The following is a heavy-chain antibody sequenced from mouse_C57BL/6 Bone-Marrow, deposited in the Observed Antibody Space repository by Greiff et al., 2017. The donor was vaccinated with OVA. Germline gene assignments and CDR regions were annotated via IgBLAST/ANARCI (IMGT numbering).Heavy chain of an antibody. CDR1: GFTFSSYG. Sequence: DVQLVESGGDLVKPGGSLKLSCAASGFTFSSYGMSWVRQTPDKRLEWVATISSGGSYTYYPDSVKGRFTISRDNAKNTLYLQMSSLKSEDTAMYYCARRAYYAWFAYWGQGTLVTVSA. V-gene: IGHV5-6*01. CDR3: ARRAYYAWFAY. D-gene: IGHD2-10*01. CDR2: ISSGGSYT. J-gene: IGHJ3*01.